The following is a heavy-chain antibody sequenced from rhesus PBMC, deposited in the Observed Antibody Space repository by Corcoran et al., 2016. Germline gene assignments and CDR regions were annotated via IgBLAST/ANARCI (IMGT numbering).Heavy chain of an antibody. D-gene: IGHD2-21*01. J-gene: IGHJ4*01. CDR1: GYSISSGYG. V-gene: IGHV4-122*02. Sequence: QLQLQESGPGLVKPSETLSLTCAVSGYSISSGYGWSWIRQPPGKGLEWIGYISYSGSTSYNPSLKSRVTISRDTSKNQFSLKLSSVTAADTAVYYCARGYTDFDYWGQGVLVTVSS. CDR3: ARGYTDFDY. CDR2: ISYSGST.